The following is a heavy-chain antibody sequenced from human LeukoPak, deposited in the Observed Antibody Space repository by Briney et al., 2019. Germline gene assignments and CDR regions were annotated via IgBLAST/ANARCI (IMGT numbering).Heavy chain of an antibody. J-gene: IGHJ4*02. CDR3: ARLSGIYGDYEIDY. V-gene: IGHV1-18*01. Sequence: ASVKVSCKASVYTFTSYGISWVRQAPGQGLEWMGWISAYNGNTNYAQKLQGRVTMTTDTSTSTAYMEPRSLRSDDTAVYYCARLSGIYGDYEIDYWGQGTLVTVSS. CDR2: ISAYNGNT. D-gene: IGHD4-17*01. CDR1: VYTFTSYG.